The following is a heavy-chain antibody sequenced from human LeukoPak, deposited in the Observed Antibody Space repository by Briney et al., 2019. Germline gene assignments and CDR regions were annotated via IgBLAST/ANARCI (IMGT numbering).Heavy chain of an antibody. CDR3: ARHRSGWLQSSFDY. CDR1: GGSISSSSTY. D-gene: IGHD5-24*01. J-gene: IGHJ4*02. Sequence: SETLSLTCSVSGGSISSSSTYWGWIRQPPGKGLEWIGSIYYSGSSFDNPALKSRVTISVDTSKNQFSLKLSSVTAADTAVYYCARHRSGWLQSSFDYWGQGTLVTVSS. V-gene: IGHV4-39*01. CDR2: IYYSGSS.